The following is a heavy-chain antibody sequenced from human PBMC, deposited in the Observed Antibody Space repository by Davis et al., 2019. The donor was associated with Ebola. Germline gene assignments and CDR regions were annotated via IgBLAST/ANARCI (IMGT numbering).Heavy chain of an antibody. V-gene: IGHV3-74*01. Sequence: HTGGSLRLSCAASGFTFSSYWMHWVRQAPGKGLVWVSRINSDGSSTSYADSVKGRFTISRDNAKNTLYLQMNSLRAEDTAVYYCARGNRYSSGDTCANWFDPWGQGTLVTVSS. CDR3: ARGNRYSSGDTCANWFDP. CDR1: GFTFSSYW. D-gene: IGHD2-15*01. J-gene: IGHJ5*02. CDR2: INSDGSST.